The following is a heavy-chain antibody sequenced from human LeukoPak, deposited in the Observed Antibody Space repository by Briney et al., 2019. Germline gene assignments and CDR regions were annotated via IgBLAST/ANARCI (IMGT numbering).Heavy chain of an antibody. J-gene: IGHJ5*02. CDR1: GFTFDDYA. CDR2: ISGDGGST. CDR3: AKDISNYDFWSGFYT. D-gene: IGHD3-3*01. V-gene: IGHV3-43*02. Sequence: SGGSLRLSCAASGFTFDDYAMHRVRQAPGKGLGWVSLISGDGGSTYYADSVKGRFTISRDNSKNSLYLQMNSLRTEDTALYYCAKDISNYDFWSGFYTWGQGTLVTVSS.